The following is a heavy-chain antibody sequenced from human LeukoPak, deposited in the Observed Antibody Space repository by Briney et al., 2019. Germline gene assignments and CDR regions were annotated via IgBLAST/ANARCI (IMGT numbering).Heavy chain of an antibody. V-gene: IGHV3-21*01. J-gene: IGHJ4*02. D-gene: IGHD3-10*01. CDR1: GFTFSSYS. Sequence: GGSLRLSCAASGFTFSSYSMNWVRQAPGKGLEWVSYISSNSRYIYYADSVKGRFTISRDNAKNSLYLQMNSLRTEDAAVYYCERGPGGSGSYYDYWGQGTLVTVSS. CDR3: ERGPGGSGSYYDY. CDR2: ISSNSRYI.